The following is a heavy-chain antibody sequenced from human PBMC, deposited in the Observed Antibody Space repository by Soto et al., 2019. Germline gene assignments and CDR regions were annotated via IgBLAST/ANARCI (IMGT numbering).Heavy chain of an antibody. CDR2: ISYDGSNK. CDR3: ARAGSSSWNNYHYYGMDV. D-gene: IGHD6-13*01. V-gene: IGHV3-30-3*01. Sequence: QVQLVESGGGVVQPGRSLRLSCAASGFTFSSYAMHWVRQAPGKGLEWVALISYDGSNKYYADSVKGRFTLSRDNSKNTLYLQMNSLTTEDTAVYYCARAGSSSWNNYHYYGMDVWGQGTTVTVSS. CDR1: GFTFSSYA. J-gene: IGHJ6*02.